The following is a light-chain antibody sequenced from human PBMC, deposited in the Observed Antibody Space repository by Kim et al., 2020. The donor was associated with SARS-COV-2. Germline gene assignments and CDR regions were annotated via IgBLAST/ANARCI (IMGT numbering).Light chain of an antibody. Sequence: SYELTQPPSVSVSPGQTASITCSGDKLGDKYACWYQQKPGQSPVLVIYQDNKRPSGIPARFSGSNSGNTATLTISGTHAMDEAAYYCHAWVSSPAVFVTG. J-gene: IGLJ1*01. CDR1: KLGDKY. CDR3: HAWVSSPAV. CDR2: QDN. V-gene: IGLV3-1*01.